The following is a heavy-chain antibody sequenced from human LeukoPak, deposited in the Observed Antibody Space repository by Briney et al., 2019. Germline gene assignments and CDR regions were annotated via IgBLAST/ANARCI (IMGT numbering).Heavy chain of an antibody. CDR3: ARALGYIDY. CDR2: IIPILGIA. D-gene: IGHD3-16*02. V-gene: IGHV1-69*02. CDR1: EGTFSSYT. J-gene: IGHJ4*02. Sequence: ASVKVSCKASEGTFSSYTISWVRQAPGQGLEWMGRIIPILGIANYARKFQGRVTITADKSTSTAYMELSSLRSEDTAVYYCARALGYIDYWGQGTLVTVSS.